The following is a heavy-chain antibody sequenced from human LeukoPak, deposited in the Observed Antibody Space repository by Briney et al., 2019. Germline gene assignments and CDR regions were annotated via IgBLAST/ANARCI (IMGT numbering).Heavy chain of an antibody. Sequence: GGSLRLSCAASGFTFSSYAMSWVRQAPGKGLEWVSVIYSGGSTYYADSVKGRFTISRDNSKNTVYLQMNSLRAEDTAVYYCARDSDTETGWYYYGMDVWGQGTTVTVSS. CDR1: GFTFSSYA. CDR3: ARDSDTETGWYYYGMDV. CDR2: IYSGGST. J-gene: IGHJ6*02. V-gene: IGHV3-53*01. D-gene: IGHD2-8*02.